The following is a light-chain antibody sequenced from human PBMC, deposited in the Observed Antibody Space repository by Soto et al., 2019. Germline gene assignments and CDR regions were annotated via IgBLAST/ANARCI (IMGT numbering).Light chain of an antibody. CDR3: QQYGSSPAVT. CDR2: GAS. CDR1: QSVSSSY. V-gene: IGKV3-20*01. Sequence: EIVLTQSPGTLSLSPGERATLSCRASQSVSSSYLAWYQQKPGQAPRLLVYGASSRATGIPDRFSGSGSGTGFTLPIRRMVPGDFAVYYCQQYGSSPAVTFGGGTKVEIK. J-gene: IGKJ4*01.